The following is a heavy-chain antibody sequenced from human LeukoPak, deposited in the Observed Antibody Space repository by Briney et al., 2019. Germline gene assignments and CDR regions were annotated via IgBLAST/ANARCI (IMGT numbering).Heavy chain of an antibody. CDR2: IYYSGST. Sequence: SETLSLTCTVSGGSISSYYWSWIRQPPGKGLEWIGYIYYSGSTNYNPSLKSRVTISVDTSKNQFSLKLSSVTAADTAVYYCARTMIVVVITGYYYYYGMDVWGQGTTVTVSS. J-gene: IGHJ6*02. CDR3: ARTMIVVVITGYYYYYGMDV. D-gene: IGHD3-22*01. V-gene: IGHV4-59*12. CDR1: GGSISSYY.